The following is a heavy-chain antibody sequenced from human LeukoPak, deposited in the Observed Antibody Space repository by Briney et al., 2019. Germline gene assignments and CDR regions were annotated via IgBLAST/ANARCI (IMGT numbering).Heavy chain of an antibody. V-gene: IGHV5-51*01. J-gene: IGHJ3*02. Sequence: GESLKISCKGSGYGFSSYWIGWVRQMPGKGLEWMGIIYPGDSDTRYSPSFQGQVTISADKSISTAYLQWGSLKASDTAMYYCARLGSMTTVVTPPDAFDIWAKGQWSPSPQ. CDR3: ARLGSMTTVVTPPDAFDI. CDR2: IYPGDSDT. D-gene: IGHD4-23*01. CDR1: GYGFSSYW.